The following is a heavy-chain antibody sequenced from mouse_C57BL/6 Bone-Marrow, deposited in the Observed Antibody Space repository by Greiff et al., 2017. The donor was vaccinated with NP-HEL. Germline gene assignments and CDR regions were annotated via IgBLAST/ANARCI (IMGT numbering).Heavy chain of an antibody. V-gene: IGHV1-82*01. D-gene: IGHD4-1*01. CDR3: ASLTGAWFAY. CDR1: GYAFSSSW. J-gene: IGHJ3*01. CDR2: IYPGDGDT. Sequence: LVESGPELVKPGASVKISCKASGYAFSSSWMNWVKQRPGKGLEWIGRIYPGDGDTNYNGKFKGKATLTADKSSSTAYMQLSSLTSEDSAVYFCASLTGAWFAYWGQGTLVTVSA.